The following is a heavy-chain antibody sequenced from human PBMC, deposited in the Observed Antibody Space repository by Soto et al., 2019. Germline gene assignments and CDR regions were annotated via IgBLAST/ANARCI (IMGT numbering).Heavy chain of an antibody. CDR1: GFTFSSYG. J-gene: IGHJ4*02. CDR2: ISYDGSNK. CDR3: AKITGTYYYDSSADY. D-gene: IGHD3-22*01. Sequence: PGGSLRLSCAASGFTFSSYGMHWVRQAPGKGLEWVAVISYDGSNKYYAGSVKGRFTISRDNSKNTLYLQMNSLRAEDTAVYYCAKITGTYYYDSSADYWGQGTLVTV. V-gene: IGHV3-30*18.